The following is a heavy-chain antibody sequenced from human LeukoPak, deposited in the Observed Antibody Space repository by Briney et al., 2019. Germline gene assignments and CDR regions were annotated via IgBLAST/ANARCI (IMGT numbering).Heavy chain of an antibody. J-gene: IGHJ4*02. Sequence: KSSETLSLTCAVYGGSFSGYYWSWIRQPPGKGLEWIGEINHSGSTNYNPSLESRVTISVDTSKNQFSLKLSSVTAADTAVYYCARIRGWSYYHFDYWGQGTLVTVSS. D-gene: IGHD1-26*01. CDR2: INHSGST. CDR3: ARIRGWSYYHFDY. V-gene: IGHV4-34*01. CDR1: GGSFSGYY.